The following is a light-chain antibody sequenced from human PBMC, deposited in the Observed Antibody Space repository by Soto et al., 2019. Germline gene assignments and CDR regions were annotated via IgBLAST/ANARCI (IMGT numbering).Light chain of an antibody. CDR2: EGS. Sequence: QSVLTHPASVSGSPGQSITISCTGTSSDVGSYNLVSWYQQHPGKAPKLMIYEGSKRPSGVSNRFSGSKSGNTASLTISGLQAEDEADYYCCSYAGSSTFLYVFGTGTKVTVL. CDR3: CSYAGSSTFLYV. J-gene: IGLJ1*01. V-gene: IGLV2-23*03. CDR1: SSDVGSYNL.